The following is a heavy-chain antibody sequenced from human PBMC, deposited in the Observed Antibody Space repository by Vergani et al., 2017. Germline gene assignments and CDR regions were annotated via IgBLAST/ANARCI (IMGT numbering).Heavy chain of an antibody. CDR3: ARPGSSVYYYGMDV. CDR2: IYYSGST. CDR1: GGSISSSSYY. Sequence: QLQLQESGPGLVKPSETLSLTCTVSGGSISSSSYYWGWIRQPPGKGLEWIGSIYYSGSTYYNPSLKRRVTISVDTSKNQFSLKLSSVTAADTAVYYCARPGSSVYYYGMDVWGQGTTVTVSS. V-gene: IGHV4-39*01. J-gene: IGHJ6*02. D-gene: IGHD1-26*01.